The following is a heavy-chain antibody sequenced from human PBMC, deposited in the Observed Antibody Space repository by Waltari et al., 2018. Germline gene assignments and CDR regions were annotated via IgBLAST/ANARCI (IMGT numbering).Heavy chain of an antibody. Sequence: QVQLVQSGAEVKKPGSSVKVSCKASGGTFSSYAISWVRQAPGQGLEWMGGIIPIFGTANYAQKFQGRVTITTDESTSTAYMELSSPRSEDTAVYYCARDLIVVVPAAIRVSYYGMDVWGQGTTVTVSS. CDR1: GGTFSSYA. CDR3: ARDLIVVVPAAIRVSYYGMDV. CDR2: IIPIFGTA. V-gene: IGHV1-69*05. J-gene: IGHJ6*02. D-gene: IGHD2-2*02.